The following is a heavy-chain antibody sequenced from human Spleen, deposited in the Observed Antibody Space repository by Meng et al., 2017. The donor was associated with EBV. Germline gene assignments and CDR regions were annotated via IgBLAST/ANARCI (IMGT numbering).Heavy chain of an antibody. Sequence: QLELAEVGPGLVKPSGAPPLPRSISGGSVSRGSYYWSWIRQPPGKGLEWIGYIYHSGSTKYNPSLTSRVTISVDTSKNQFSLNLRSVTAADTAVYYCARDGYSSGIDYWGQGTLVTVSS. D-gene: IGHD6-19*01. CDR2: IYHSGST. CDR1: GGSVSRGSYY. V-gene: IGHV4-61*01. CDR3: ARDGYSSGIDY. J-gene: IGHJ4*02.